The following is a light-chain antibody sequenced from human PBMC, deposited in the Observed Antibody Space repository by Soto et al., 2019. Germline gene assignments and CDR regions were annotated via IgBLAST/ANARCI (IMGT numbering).Light chain of an antibody. V-gene: IGLV2-14*03. CDR3: PPYTTPFPLGV. Sequence: QSVLTQPASVSGSPGQSITISCTGTSSDVGGYEYVSWYHQHPGKAPKRIIYDVSDRPSGVSNRFSGSKSGNTASLAISGLRAEDEAVFYCPPYTTPFPLGVFGTGTKVTVL. CDR1: SSDVGGYEY. J-gene: IGLJ1*01. CDR2: DVS.